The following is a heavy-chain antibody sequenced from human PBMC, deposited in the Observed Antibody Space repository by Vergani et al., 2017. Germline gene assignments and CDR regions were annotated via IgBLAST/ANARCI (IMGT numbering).Heavy chain of an antibody. CDR3: ARAGYDFWSGYYEAY. Sequence: QVQLVQSGAEVKKPGSSVKVSCKASGGTFSSYAISWVRQAPGQGLEWMGGIIPIFGTANYAQKIQGRVTITADKSTRTAYMELSSLSYEDTAVYYCARAGYDFWSGYYEAYWGEGTLVTVSS. V-gene: IGHV1-69*06. CDR2: IIPIFGTA. D-gene: IGHD3-3*01. J-gene: IGHJ4*02. CDR1: GGTFSSYA.